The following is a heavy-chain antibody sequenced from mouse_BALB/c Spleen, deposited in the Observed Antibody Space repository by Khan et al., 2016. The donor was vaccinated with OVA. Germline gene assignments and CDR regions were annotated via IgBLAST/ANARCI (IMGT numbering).Heavy chain of an antibody. CDR1: GFTFSSYG. Sequence: DVHLVESGGGLVQPGGSLKLSCAASGFTFSSYGMSWVRQTPDKRLELVATINSNGGSTYYPDSVKGRFTISRDKAKNTLYLQMSSLKSEDTAMYYCARMARTINWGQGTTLTVSS. CDR3: ARMARTIN. J-gene: IGHJ2*01. V-gene: IGHV5-6-3*01. CDR2: INSNGGST.